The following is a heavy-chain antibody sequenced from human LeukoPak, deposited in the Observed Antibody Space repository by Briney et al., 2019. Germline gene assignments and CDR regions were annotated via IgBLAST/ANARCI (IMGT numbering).Heavy chain of an antibody. CDR3: ASRVADDYRGYYYYYSGMDV. CDR2: INHSVST. Sequence: PSETLSLTCAVYGGSFSGYYCSWIRQPPRNWLEWIGEINHSVSTNYNPSLKSRVTISVDTSKNQSSLKLSCVTAADTAVYYCASRVADDYRGYYYYYSGMDVWGQGTTVTVSS. CDR1: GGSFSGYY. V-gene: IGHV4-34*01. J-gene: IGHJ6*02. D-gene: IGHD5-12*01.